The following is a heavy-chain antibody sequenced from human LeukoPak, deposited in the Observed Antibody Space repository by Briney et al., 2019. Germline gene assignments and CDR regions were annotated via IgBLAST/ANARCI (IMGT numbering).Heavy chain of an antibody. V-gene: IGHV4-34*01. CDR3: ARERLQPYDYIWGSYRYTGHDAFDI. Sequence: SETLSLTCAVYGGSFSGYYWSWIRQPPGKGLEWIGEINHSGSTNYNPSLKSRVTISVDTSKNQFSLKLSSVTAADTAVYYCARERLQPYDYIWGSYRYTGHDAFDIWSQGTMVTVSS. CDR2: INHSGST. J-gene: IGHJ3*02. D-gene: IGHD3-16*02. CDR1: GGSFSGYY.